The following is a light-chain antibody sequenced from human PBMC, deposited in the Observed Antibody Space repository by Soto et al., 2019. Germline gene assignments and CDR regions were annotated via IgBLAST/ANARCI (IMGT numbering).Light chain of an antibody. J-gene: IGLJ1*01. CDR2: DVS. V-gene: IGLV2-14*01. Sequence: QSVLTQPASVSGSPGQSITISCTGTSSDVGGYNYVSLYQQHPGKAPKLMIYDVSNRPSGVSNRFSGSKSGNTASLTISGLQAEDEADYYCSSYTSSSTRFGTGTKLTVL. CDR1: SSDVGGYNY. CDR3: SSYTSSSTR.